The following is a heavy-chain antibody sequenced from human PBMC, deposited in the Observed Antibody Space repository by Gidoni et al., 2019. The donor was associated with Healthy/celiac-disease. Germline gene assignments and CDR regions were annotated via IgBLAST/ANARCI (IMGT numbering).Heavy chain of an antibody. CDR1: GFTFDDYA. J-gene: IGHJ4*02. V-gene: IGHV3-9*01. CDR2: ISWNSGSI. CDR3: AKAPGGGYDLGSFDY. D-gene: IGHD5-12*01. Sequence: EVQLVDSGGGLVQPGRSMRPSCSASGFTFDDYAMHWVRQAPGKGLEWVSGISWNSGSIGYADSVKGRFTISRDNAKNSLYLQMNSLRAEDTALYYCAKAPGGGYDLGSFDYWGQGTLVTVSS.